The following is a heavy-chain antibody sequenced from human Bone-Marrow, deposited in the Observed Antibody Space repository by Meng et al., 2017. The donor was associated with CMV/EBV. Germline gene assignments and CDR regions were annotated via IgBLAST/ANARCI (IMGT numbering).Heavy chain of an antibody. J-gene: IGHJ4*02. V-gene: IGHV3-9*01. D-gene: IGHD2-2*02. CDR2: ISWNSGSI. CDR3: AKDIGYCSSTGCYTGID. CDR1: GFTFDDYA. Sequence: GGSLRLSCAASGFTFDDYAMHWVRQAPGKGLEWVSGISWNSGSIGYADSVKGRFTISRDNAKNSLYLQMNSLRAEDTALYYCAKDIGYCSSTGCYTGIDWGQGTLVTVSS.